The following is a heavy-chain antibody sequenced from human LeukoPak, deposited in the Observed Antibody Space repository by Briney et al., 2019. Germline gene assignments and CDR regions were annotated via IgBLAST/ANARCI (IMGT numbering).Heavy chain of an antibody. Sequence: GGSLRLSCAASGFTFSSYAMSWVRQAPGKGLEGVSAISGSGGSTYYADSVKGRFTISRDNSKNTLYLQMNSLRAEDTAVYYCAKWGRITMVRGVIIPDFDAFDIWGQGTMVTVSS. CDR3: AKWGRITMVRGVIIPDFDAFDI. CDR2: ISGSGGST. V-gene: IGHV3-23*01. D-gene: IGHD3-10*01. CDR1: GFTFSSYA. J-gene: IGHJ3*02.